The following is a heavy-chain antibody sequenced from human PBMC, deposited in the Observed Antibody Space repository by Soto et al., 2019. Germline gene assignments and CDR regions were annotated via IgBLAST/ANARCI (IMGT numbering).Heavy chain of an antibody. J-gene: IGHJ6*02. CDR1: GGTFSSYA. CDR2: IIPIFGTA. V-gene: IGHV1-69*06. D-gene: IGHD1-7*01. Sequence: QVQLVQSGAEVKKPGSSVKVSCKASGGTFSSYAISWVRQAPGQGLEWMGGIIPIFGTANYAQKFQGRVTITADKSTSTAYMELSSLRSEDTAVYYCARVNRVTYNWNYYSSYYYGMDVWGQGTTVTVSS. CDR3: ARVNRVTYNWNYYSSYYYGMDV.